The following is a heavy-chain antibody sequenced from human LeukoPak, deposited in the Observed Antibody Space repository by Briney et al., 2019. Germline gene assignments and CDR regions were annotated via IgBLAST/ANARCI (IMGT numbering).Heavy chain of an antibody. J-gene: IGHJ4*02. CDR3: TTGAPGGTYFDY. D-gene: IGHD2-8*02. CDR2: VKSNTDGGTT. CDR1: GFIFSRTW. Sequence: GSLRLSCAASGFIFSRTWMSWVRQAPGKGLEWVGRVKSNTDGGTTDYAAPVKGRFTISRDDSKNTLYLQINSLQADDTAVYYCTTGAPGGTYFDYWGQGTLVTASA. V-gene: IGHV3-15*05.